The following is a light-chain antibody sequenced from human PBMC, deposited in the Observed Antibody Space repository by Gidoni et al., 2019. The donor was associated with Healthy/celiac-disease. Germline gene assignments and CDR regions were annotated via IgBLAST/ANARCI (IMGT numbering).Light chain of an antibody. V-gene: IGLV2-14*01. CDR3: SSYTSSISVV. CDR2: DVS. J-gene: IGLJ2*01. Sequence: QSALTQPAAVSGSPGQSITISCTGNSSDVGGYNYVSWYQQHPGKAPKLMIYDVSNRPSGGSNRFSGSKSGNTASLTISGLQAEDEADYYCSSYTSSISVVFGGGTKLTVL. CDR1: SSDVGGYNY.